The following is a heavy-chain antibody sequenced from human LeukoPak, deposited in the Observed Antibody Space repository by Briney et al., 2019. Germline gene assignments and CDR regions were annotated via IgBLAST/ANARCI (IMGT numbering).Heavy chain of an antibody. CDR2: IYDSGST. V-gene: IGHV4-59*01. CDR3: ARHLVGATLVFDY. D-gene: IGHD1-26*01. J-gene: IGHJ4*02. CDR1: GGSISSYF. Sequence: PSETLSLTCTASGGSISSYFWSWIRQPPGKGLEWIGYIYDSGSTNYNPSLKSRVTISVDTSKNQFSLKLSSVTAADTAVYYCARHLVGATLVFDYWGQGTLVTVSS.